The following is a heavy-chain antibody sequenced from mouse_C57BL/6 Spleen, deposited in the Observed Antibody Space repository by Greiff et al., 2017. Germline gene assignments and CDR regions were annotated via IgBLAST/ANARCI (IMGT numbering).Heavy chain of an antibody. CDR1: GYAFTNYL. D-gene: IGHD2-4*01. V-gene: IGHV1-54*01. CDR3: ARKDYDGPWFAY. CDR2: INPGSGGT. J-gene: IGHJ3*01. Sequence: VQLQQSGAELVRPRPSVKVSCKASGYAFTNYLIEWVKQRPGQGLEWIGVINPGSGGTNYNEKFKGKATLTADKSSSTAYMQLSSLTSEDSAVYFCARKDYDGPWFAYWGQGTLVTVSA.